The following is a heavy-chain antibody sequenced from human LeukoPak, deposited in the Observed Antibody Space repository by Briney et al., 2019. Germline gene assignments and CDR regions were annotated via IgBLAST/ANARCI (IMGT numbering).Heavy chain of an antibody. V-gene: IGHV3-23*01. J-gene: IGHJ4*02. D-gene: IGHD2-2*01. CDR3: AKGEVVVVPAAMRSGRGIDY. CDR1: GFTFSSYG. Sequence: GGSLRLSCAASGFTFSSYGMSWVRQAPGKGLEWVSAISGSGGSTYYADPVKGRFTISRDNSKNTLYLQMNSLRAEDTAVYYCAKGEVVVVPAAMRSGRGIDYWGQGTLVTVSS. CDR2: ISGSGGST.